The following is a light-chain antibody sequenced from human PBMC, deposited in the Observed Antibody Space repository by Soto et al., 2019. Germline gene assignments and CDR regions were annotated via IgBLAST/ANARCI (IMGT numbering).Light chain of an antibody. V-gene: IGKV3-11*01. J-gene: IGKJ1*01. CDR2: DAS. Sequence: EIVLTQSPATLSLSPGERATLSCRASQSVSSYLAWYQQKPGKAPRLLIYDASSRATGIPARFSGSGSGTDFTLTISSLEPEDFAVYYCQQRSNWPPWTFGQGTKVEIK. CDR1: QSVSSY. CDR3: QQRSNWPPWT.